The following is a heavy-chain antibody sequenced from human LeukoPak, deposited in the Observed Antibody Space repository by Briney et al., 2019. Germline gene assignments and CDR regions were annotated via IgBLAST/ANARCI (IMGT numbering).Heavy chain of an antibody. CDR1: DGSINTYY. D-gene: IGHD4-17*01. J-gene: IGHJ5*02. Sequence: SETLSLTCTVSDGSINTYYWSWLRQPPGKGLEWIGYIYHSGCTYYNPSLKSRVTISVDRSKNQFSLKLSSVTAADTAVYYCAREGYGDYVAWFDPWGQGTLVTVSS. CDR2: IYHSGCT. V-gene: IGHV4-30-2*01. CDR3: AREGYGDYVAWFDP.